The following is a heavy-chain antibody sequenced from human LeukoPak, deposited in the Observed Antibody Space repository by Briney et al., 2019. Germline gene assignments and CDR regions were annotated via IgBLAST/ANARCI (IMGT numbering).Heavy chain of an antibody. CDR2: IGQDGSEK. Sequence: GGSLRLSCAASGFSFTTSWMSWVRQAPGKGLEWVASIGQDGSEKYYVDSVKGRFTISRDNAKNSLFLQMNSLRAEDTAVYYCAKGHTSLATGGQGALVTVSS. CDR1: GFSFTTSW. V-gene: IGHV3-7*02. CDR3: AKGHTSLAT. J-gene: IGHJ4*02. D-gene: IGHD5-24*01.